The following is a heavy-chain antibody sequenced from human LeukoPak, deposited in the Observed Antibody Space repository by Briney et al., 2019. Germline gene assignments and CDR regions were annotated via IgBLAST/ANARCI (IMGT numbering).Heavy chain of an antibody. J-gene: IGHJ4*02. CDR2: IKQDGSEK. D-gene: IGHD3-3*01. Sequence: GGSLRLSCAVSGFTFSSYWMSWVRQAPGKGLEWVANIKQDGSEKYYVDSVKGRFTISRDNAKNSLYLQMNSLRAEDTAVYYCARVRDDFWSTYFDYWGQGTLVTVSS. V-gene: IGHV3-7*01. CDR1: GFTFSSYW. CDR3: ARVRDDFWSTYFDY.